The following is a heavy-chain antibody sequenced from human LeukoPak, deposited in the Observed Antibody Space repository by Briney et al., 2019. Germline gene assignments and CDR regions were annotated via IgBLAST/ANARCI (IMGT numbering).Heavy chain of an antibody. CDR3: ARVGYYDSSGYPTYFDY. J-gene: IGHJ4*02. Sequence: SVKVSCKASGGTFSSFAISWVRQAPGQGLEWMGGIIPIFGTANYAQKFQGRVTITADESTSTAYMELSSLRSEDTAVYYCARVGYYDSSGYPTYFDYWGQGTLVTVSS. CDR1: GGTFSSFA. D-gene: IGHD3-22*01. V-gene: IGHV1-69*13. CDR2: IIPIFGTA.